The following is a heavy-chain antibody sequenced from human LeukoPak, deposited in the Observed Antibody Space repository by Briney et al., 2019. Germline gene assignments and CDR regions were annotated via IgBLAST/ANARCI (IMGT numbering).Heavy chain of an antibody. Sequence: GGSLRLSCAASGFIFSNYGMHWVRQAPGKGLEWVSSISSSSSYIYYADSVKGRFTISRDNAKNSLYLQMNSLRAEDTAVYYCARSTEHNGGLGDAFDIWGQGTMVTVSS. CDR2: ISSSSSYI. V-gene: IGHV3-21*01. D-gene: IGHD2-21*01. CDR3: ARSTEHNGGLGDAFDI. J-gene: IGHJ3*02. CDR1: GFIFSNYG.